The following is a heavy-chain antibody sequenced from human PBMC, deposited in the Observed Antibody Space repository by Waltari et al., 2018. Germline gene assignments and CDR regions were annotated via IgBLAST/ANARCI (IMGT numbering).Heavy chain of an antibody. CDR3: ARTVTMEMDY. V-gene: IGHV3-21*01. Sequence: EVQLVESGGGLVKPGGSLRLSCAASGFTFSSYSMTWVRQAPGKGLEWVSSISSSSSYIYYADAVKGRFTNSRDNAKNSLYLQMNSLRAEDTAVYYCARTVTMEMDYWGQGTLVTVSS. J-gene: IGHJ4*02. CDR1: GFTFSSYS. D-gene: IGHD4-17*01. CDR2: ISSSSSYI.